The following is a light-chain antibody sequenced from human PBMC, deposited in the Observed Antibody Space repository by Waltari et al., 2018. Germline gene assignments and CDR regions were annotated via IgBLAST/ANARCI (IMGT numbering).Light chain of an antibody. CDR3: QKYGIRPVT. CDR1: QSVARP. Sequence: EIVCTQSPASLSLSPGGRATLSCSDRQSVARPLAWYQQRPGQAPRLLIYDASSRATGIPDRFSGSGSGTDFSLTISRLEPEDFAVYYCQKYGIRPVTFGEGTKVEVK. J-gene: IGKJ1*01. V-gene: IGKV3-20*01. CDR2: DAS.